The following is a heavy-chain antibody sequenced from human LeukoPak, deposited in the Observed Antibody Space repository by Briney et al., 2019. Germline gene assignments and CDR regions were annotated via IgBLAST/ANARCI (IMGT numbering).Heavy chain of an antibody. CDR2: IGTAGDT. V-gene: IGHV3-13*01. J-gene: IGHJ4*02. Sequence: GGSLRLSCAASGFTFSSYDMHWVRQATGKGLEWVSAIGTAGDTYYPGSVKGRFTISRENAKNSLYLQMNSLRAEDTAVYYCARTAGNYDFWSGYYSTYYFDYWGQGTLVTDSS. CDR3: ARTAGNYDFWSGYYSTYYFDY. D-gene: IGHD3-3*01. CDR1: GFTFSSYD.